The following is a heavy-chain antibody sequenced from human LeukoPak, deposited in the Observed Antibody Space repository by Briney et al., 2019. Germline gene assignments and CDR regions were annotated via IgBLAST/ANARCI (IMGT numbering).Heavy chain of an antibody. CDR2: IKQDGSER. Sequence: GGSLRLSCEASGFSMCVYWMSWVRQAPGKGLEWVGNIKQDGSERNYVDSVKGRFTISRDNAKKSLYLQMNSLRAEDTAVYYCARDWGAYYHFFDYWGQGTLVTVSS. D-gene: IGHD3-22*01. V-gene: IGHV3-7*01. CDR1: GFSMCVYW. J-gene: IGHJ4*02. CDR3: ARDWGAYYHFFDY.